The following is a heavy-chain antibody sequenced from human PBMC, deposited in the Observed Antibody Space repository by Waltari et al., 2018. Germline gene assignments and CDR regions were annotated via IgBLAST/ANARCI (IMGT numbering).Heavy chain of an antibody. CDR1: GGSFSGYY. V-gene: IGHV4-34*01. CDR3: ARGGLRFLEWLLKHDAFDI. D-gene: IGHD3-3*01. CDR2: INPSVST. Sequence: QVQLQQWGAGLLKPSETLSLTCAVYGGSFSGYYWSWIRQPPGKGLEWIGEINPSVSTNYNPSLKGRVTISVDTSKNQFSLKLSSVTAADTAVYYCARGGLRFLEWLLKHDAFDIWGQGTMVTVSS. J-gene: IGHJ3*02.